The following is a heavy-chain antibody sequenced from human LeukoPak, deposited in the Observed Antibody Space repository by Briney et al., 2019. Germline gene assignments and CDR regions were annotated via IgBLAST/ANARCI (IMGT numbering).Heavy chain of an antibody. V-gene: IGHV1-8*03. CDR3: ARELSILGYCSSTSCYIPAY. D-gene: IGHD2-2*02. J-gene: IGHJ4*02. Sequence: ASVKVSCKASGYTFTSYDINWVRQATGQGLEWMGWMNPNSGNTGYAQKFQGRVTITRNTSISTAYMELSSLRSEDTAVYYCARELSILGYCSSTSCYIPAYWGQGTLVTVSS. CDR1: GYTFTSYD. CDR2: MNPNSGNT.